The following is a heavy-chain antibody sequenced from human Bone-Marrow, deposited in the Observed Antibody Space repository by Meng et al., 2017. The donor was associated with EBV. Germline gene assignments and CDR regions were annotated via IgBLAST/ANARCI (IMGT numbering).Heavy chain of an antibody. V-gene: IGHV3-30*18. CDR1: GFTFSSYG. D-gene: IGHD5-24*01. CDR3: AKAVEMATFFDY. Sequence: LWGSGGGLVQPGRSLGLFCAASGFTFSSYGMHWVRQAPGKGLEWVAVISYDGSNKYYADSVKGRFTISRDNSKNTLYLQMNSLRAEDTAVYYCAKAVEMATFFDYWGQGTLVTVSS. CDR2: ISYDGSNK. J-gene: IGHJ4*02.